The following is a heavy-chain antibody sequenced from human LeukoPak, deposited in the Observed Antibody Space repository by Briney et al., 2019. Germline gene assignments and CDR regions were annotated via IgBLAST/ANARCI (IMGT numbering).Heavy chain of an antibody. CDR3: ARDHYYYDSSGYRNAFDI. V-gene: IGHV1-18*01. D-gene: IGHD3-22*01. CDR1: GYTFTSYG. CDR2: ISAYNGNT. Sequence: ASVKVSCKASGYTFTSYGISWVRQAPGQGLEWMGWISAYNGNTNYAQKLQGRVTMTTDTSTSTAYMELRSLRSDDTAVCYCARDHYYYDSSGYRNAFDIWGQGTMVTVSS. J-gene: IGHJ3*02.